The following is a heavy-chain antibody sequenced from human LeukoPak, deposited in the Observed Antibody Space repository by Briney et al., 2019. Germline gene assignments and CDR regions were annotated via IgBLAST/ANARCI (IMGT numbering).Heavy chain of an antibody. Sequence: GGSLRLSCAASGFIFSDYWMHWVRQGPGKGLVWVSRIKSDGSSTSYAESVKGRFTISRDNAKNTVYVHMNSLRDEDTAVYYCARANRWDTAKNWFDPWGQGTLVTVSS. D-gene: IGHD5-18*01. J-gene: IGHJ5*02. CDR3: ARANRWDTAKNWFDP. CDR1: GFIFSDYW. CDR2: IKSDGSST. V-gene: IGHV3-74*01.